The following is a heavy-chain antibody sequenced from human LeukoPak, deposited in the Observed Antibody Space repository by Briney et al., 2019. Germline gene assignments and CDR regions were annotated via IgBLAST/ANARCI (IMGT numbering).Heavy chain of an antibody. V-gene: IGHV4-30-2*01. D-gene: IGHD1-1*01. Sequence: PSETLSLTCTVSGGSISRGGYYWNWIRQPPGRGLEWIGYIYHTGSTHYNPSLKSRVTISEDRSKNQFSLKLTSVTAADTAVYYCARDQRPTYWYFDLWGRGSLVTVSS. CDR2: IYHTGST. CDR3: ARDQRPTYWYFDL. J-gene: IGHJ2*01. CDR1: GGSISRGGYY.